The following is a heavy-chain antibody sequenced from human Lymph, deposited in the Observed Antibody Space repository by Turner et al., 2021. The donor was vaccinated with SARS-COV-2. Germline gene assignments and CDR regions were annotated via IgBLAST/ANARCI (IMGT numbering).Heavy chain of an antibody. J-gene: IGHJ4*02. D-gene: IGHD3-10*01. CDR2: IYYSGSN. CDR3: ARLVRRAEYYFDY. V-gene: IGHV4-39*01. Sequence: LQLQDSGPGLVKPSETLSLTCTVSGGSISSSSHYLGWIRQPPGRGLEWIGHIYYSGSNYYNPSLKSRVTISVDTSKNQFSLKLSSVTAADTAVYYCARLVRRAEYYFDYWGQGTLVTVSS. CDR1: GGSISSSSHY.